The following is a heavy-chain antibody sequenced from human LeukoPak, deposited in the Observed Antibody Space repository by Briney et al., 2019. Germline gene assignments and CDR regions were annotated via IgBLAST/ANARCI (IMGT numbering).Heavy chain of an antibody. CDR2: ISSSSSYI. D-gene: IGHD3-10*01. Sequence: GGSLRLSCAASGFTFSSYSMNWVRQAPGKGLEWVSSISSSSSYIYYADSVKGRFTISRDNAKNSLYLQMNSLRAEDMAVYYCARDPGMVPPDYWGQGTLVTVSS. V-gene: IGHV3-21*01. CDR1: GFTFSSYS. J-gene: IGHJ4*02. CDR3: ARDPGMVPPDY.